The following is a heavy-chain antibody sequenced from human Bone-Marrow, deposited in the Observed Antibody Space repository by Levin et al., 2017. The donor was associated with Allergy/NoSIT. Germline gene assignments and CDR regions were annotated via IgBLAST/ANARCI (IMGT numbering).Heavy chain of an antibody. CDR3: ARVRQAGYYESTGSYRVTLWYFDL. J-gene: IGHJ2*01. Sequence: GESLKISCAASGFIFDQHGMSWVRQAPGKGLEWVSGINWNGDSIDYADSVKGRFTISRDNGRNSLYLQMNGLRAADTALYYCARVRQAGYYESTGSYRVTLWYFDLWGRGTLVTVSS. CDR2: INWNGDSI. D-gene: IGHD3-22*01. CDR1: GFIFDQHG. V-gene: IGHV3-20*04.